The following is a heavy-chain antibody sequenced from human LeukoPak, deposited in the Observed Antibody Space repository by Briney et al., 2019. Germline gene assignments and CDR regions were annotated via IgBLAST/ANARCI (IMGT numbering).Heavy chain of an antibody. V-gene: IGHV3-74*01. CDR3: ARGTPSSSGWLYYGMDV. J-gene: IGHJ6*02. Sequence: PGRSLRLSCAASGFTFSSNWMHWVRQAPGKGLVWVSRIDSDGSSTSYADSVKGRFTISRDNAKNTLYLQMNSLRAEDTAVYYCARGTPSSSGWLYYGMDVWGQGTTVTVSS. CDR2: IDSDGSST. CDR1: GFTFSSNW. D-gene: IGHD6-19*01.